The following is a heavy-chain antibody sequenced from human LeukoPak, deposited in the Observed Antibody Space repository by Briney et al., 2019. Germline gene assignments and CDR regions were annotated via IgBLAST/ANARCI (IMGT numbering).Heavy chain of an antibody. CDR2: VYYTGST. V-gene: IGHV4-59*12. CDR3: ARPLYSGSYKSYYYNRAV. D-gene: IGHD6-13*01. CDR1: GGSISRYY. J-gene: IGHJ6*03. Sequence: SETLSLTCTVSGGSISRYYWSWVRQPPGKGLEWIGFVYYTGSTNYSPSLKSRVTISVDTSKNQFSLKLSSVTAADTAVYYCARPLYSGSYKSYYYNRAVGEKGTTVTVSS.